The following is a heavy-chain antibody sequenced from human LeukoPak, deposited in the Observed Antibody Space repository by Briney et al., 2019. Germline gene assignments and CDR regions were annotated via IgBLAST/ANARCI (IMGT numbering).Heavy chain of an antibody. CDR3: ARDLSRYYDSSGYYSPRNAFDI. CDR2: ISSSSSYI. Sequence: GGSLRLSCAASGFTFSSYSMNWVRQAPGKGLEWVSSISSSSSYIYYADSVKGRFTNSRDNDKNSLYLQMNSLRAEDTAVYYCARDLSRYYDSSGYYSPRNAFDIWGQGTMVTVSS. CDR1: GFTFSSYS. V-gene: IGHV3-21*01. J-gene: IGHJ3*02. D-gene: IGHD3-22*01.